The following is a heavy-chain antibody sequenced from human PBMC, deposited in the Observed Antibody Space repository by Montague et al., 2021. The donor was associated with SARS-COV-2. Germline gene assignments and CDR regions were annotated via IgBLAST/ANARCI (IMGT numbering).Heavy chain of an antibody. CDR3: ARREDYYGSGSYPN. Sequence: SETLSLTCTVSGGSISSSSYYWGWIRQPPGKGLEWIGSIYYSGSTYYNPSLKSRVTISVDTSKNQFSLKLSSATAADTAVYYCARREDYYGSGSYPNRGQGTLVTVST. CDR1: GGSISSSSYY. CDR2: IYYSGST. D-gene: IGHD3-10*01. J-gene: IGHJ4*02. V-gene: IGHV4-39*01.